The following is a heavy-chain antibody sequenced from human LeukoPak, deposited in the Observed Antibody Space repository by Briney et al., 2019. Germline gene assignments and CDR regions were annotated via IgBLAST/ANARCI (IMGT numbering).Heavy chain of an antibody. J-gene: IGHJ3*02. CDR1: GFTFSNYW. V-gene: IGHV3-74*01. CDR2: LNADGNSI. CDR3: VRWKVAVPEGFDI. Sequence: GGSLRLSCAASGFTFSNYWMHWVRQAPGKGVVWVSRLNADGNSITYADYVRGRFTISRDNAKNTVHLQMNRLRGEDTAICYCVRWKVAVPEGFDIWGQGTMVTVS. D-gene: IGHD5-12*01.